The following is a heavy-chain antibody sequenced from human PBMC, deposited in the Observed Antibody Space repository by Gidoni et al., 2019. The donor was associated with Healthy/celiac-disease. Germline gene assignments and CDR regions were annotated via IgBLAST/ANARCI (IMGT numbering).Heavy chain of an antibody. CDR3: ARAQDYDFWSGYSGSYGMDV. Sequence: EVQLVESGGGLVKPGGSLRLSCAASGFTFSSDSMNWVRQAPGKGLEWVSSISSSSSYIYYADSVKGRFTISRDNAKNSLCLQMNSLRAEDTAVYYCARAQDYDFWSGYSGSYGMDVWGQGTTVTVSS. J-gene: IGHJ6*02. CDR1: GFTFSSDS. V-gene: IGHV3-21*01. D-gene: IGHD3-3*01. CDR2: ISSSSSYI.